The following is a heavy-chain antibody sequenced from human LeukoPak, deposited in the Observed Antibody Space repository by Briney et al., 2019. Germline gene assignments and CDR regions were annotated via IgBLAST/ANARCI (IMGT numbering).Heavy chain of an antibody. CDR3: ARPDCSSTSCYFRPFDY. J-gene: IGHJ4*02. Sequence: HPGGSLRLSCAASGFTFSSYGMSWVRQAPGKGLEWVSAISGSGGSTYYADSVKGRFTVSRDNSKNTLYLQMNSLRAEDTAVYYCARPDCSSTSCYFRPFDYWGQGTLVTVSS. CDR2: ISGSGGST. V-gene: IGHV3-23*01. D-gene: IGHD2-2*01. CDR1: GFTFSSYG.